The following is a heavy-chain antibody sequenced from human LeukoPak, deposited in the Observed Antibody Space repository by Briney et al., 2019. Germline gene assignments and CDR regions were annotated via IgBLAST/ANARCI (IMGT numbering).Heavy chain of an antibody. D-gene: IGHD3-22*01. V-gene: IGHV3-23*01. CDR1: GFSFSIYV. J-gene: IGHJ4*02. CDR2: ISGGTSGT. Sequence: GGSLRLSCAASGFSFSIYVMSWVRQAPGKGLEWVSTISGGTSGTHYADSVRGRFTISRDNSKNTLYLQLNSLRADDAAVYYCANPPYITMMWGQGTLVTVSS. CDR3: ANPPYITMM.